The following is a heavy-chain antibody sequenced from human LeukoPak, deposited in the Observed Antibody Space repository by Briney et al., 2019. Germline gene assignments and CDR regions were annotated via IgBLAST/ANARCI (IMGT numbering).Heavy chain of an antibody. V-gene: IGHV3-23*01. D-gene: IGHD3-9*01. Sequence: GGSLRLSCAASGFSVTTYAMGWVRQAPGKGLEWVSVISDRGDSTHYADSVKGRFTISRDCSKNTLYLQMNSLRGEDTAVYYCAKGRWGLTINNFDIWGQGTMVTVSS. J-gene: IGHJ3*02. CDR3: AKGRWGLTINNFDI. CDR1: GFSVTTYA. CDR2: ISDRGDST.